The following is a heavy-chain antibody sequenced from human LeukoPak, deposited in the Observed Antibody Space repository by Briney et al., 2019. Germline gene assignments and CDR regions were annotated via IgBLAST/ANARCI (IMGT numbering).Heavy chain of an antibody. CDR2: IRYDGSNK. Sequence: GGSLRLSCAASGFTFSSYGMHWVRQAPGKGLEWVAFIRYDGSNKYYEDSVKGRFTISRDNSKNTLYLQMNSLRAEDTAVYYCAKVVGDGYNKGDWGQGTLVTVSS. D-gene: IGHD5-24*01. CDR3: AKVVGDGYNKGD. J-gene: IGHJ4*02. V-gene: IGHV3-30*02. CDR1: GFTFSSYG.